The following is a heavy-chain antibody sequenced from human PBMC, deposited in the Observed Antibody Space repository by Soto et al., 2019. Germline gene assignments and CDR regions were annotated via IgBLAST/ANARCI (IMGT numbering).Heavy chain of an antibody. CDR2: IDGVGTGT. CDR1: GFTFTNYW. CDR3: TTVSEY. J-gene: IGHJ1*01. V-gene: IGHV3-74*01. Sequence: GGSLRLSCAASGFTFTNYWMHWVRQVPGKGLVWVSRIDGVGTGTSYSDSVRGSFTISRDNTENTLYLQMNSLRAEDTAVYYCTTVSEYCGQGTPVTVAS.